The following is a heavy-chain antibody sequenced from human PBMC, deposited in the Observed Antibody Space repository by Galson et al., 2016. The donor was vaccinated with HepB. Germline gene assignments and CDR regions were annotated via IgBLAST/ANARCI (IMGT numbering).Heavy chain of an antibody. J-gene: IGHJ4*02. D-gene: IGHD5-24*01. CDR1: GGGSFSGYY. CDR3: ARGADGYN. Sequence: LSLTCAAYGGGSFSGYYWSWIRQPPGKGLEWIGEINHSGSTNYNPSLKSRVTISIDTSKNQFSLKLTSVTAADTAVYYCARGADGYNWGQGTLATVSS. CDR2: INHSGST. V-gene: IGHV4-34*01.